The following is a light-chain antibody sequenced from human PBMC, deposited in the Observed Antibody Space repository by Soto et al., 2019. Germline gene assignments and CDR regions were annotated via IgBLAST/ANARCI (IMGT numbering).Light chain of an antibody. J-gene: IGLJ3*02. CDR3: YSYTNNNTPM. CDR1: SRDVGGYNY. CDR2: EVS. V-gene: IGLV2-14*01. Sequence: QSALTQPASVSGSPGQSISISCTGTSRDVGGYNYVSWYQQHPGKAPKLLIYEVSNRPSGVSNRFSGSKSANTASLTISGLQAEDEADYYCYSYTNNNTPMSGGGTKLTVL.